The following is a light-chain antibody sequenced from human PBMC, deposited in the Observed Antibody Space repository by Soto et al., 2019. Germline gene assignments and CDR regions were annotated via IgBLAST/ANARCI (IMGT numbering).Light chain of an antibody. V-gene: IGKV3-11*01. Sequence: EVVLTQSPATLSLSPGERATLSCRASQSVYSYLAWYQQKPDQPPRLLISDVSNRATGIPAWFSGSGYGTDFTLTISRLEPEDFAVYYCQHRNDWPFTFGGGTKVEIK. CDR3: QHRNDWPFT. J-gene: IGKJ4*01. CDR2: DVS. CDR1: QSVYSY.